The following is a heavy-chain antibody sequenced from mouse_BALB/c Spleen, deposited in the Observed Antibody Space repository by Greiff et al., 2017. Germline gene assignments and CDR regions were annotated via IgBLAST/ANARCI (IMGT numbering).Heavy chain of an antibody. CDR2: IYPSDSYT. V-gene: IGHV1-69*02. CDR1: GYTFTSYW. Sequence: VKLQQPGAELVRPGASVKLSCKASGYTFTSYWINWVKQRPGQGLEWIGNIYPSDSYTNYNQKFKDKATLTVDKSSSTAYMQLSSPTSEDSAVYYCTRSGGTWGQGTLVTVSA. J-gene: IGHJ3*01. D-gene: IGHD1-1*02. CDR3: TRSGGT.